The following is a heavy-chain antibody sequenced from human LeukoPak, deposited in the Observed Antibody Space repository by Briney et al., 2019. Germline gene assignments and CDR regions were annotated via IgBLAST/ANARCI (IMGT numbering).Heavy chain of an antibody. CDR2: ISAYNGNT. CDR3: ARQLVGATTHHYYFDY. D-gene: IGHD1-26*01. J-gene: IGHJ4*02. Sequence: ASVKVSCKASGYTFTSYGISWVRQAPGQGLEWMGWISAYNGNTNYAQKLQGRVTMTTDISTSTAYMELRSLRSDDTAVYYCARQLVGATTHHYYFDYWGQGTLVTVSS. CDR1: GYTFTSYG. V-gene: IGHV1-18*01.